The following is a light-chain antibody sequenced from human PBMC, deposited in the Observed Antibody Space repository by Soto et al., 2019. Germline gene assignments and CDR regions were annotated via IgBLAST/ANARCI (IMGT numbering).Light chain of an antibody. J-gene: IGKJ3*01. CDR2: GAS. Sequence: DIQLTQSPSFLSASLGDRVTITCRASQDISGYLGWYQQKPGRAPELLLYGASSLQSGVPSRFSGSGSGTEFTLTISSLQHEDFATYYCQQFNDYPLTFGPGTKVDIK. V-gene: IGKV1-9*01. CDR3: QQFNDYPLT. CDR1: QDISGY.